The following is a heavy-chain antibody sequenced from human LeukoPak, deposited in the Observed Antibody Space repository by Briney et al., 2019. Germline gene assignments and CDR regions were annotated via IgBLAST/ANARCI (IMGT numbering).Heavy chain of an antibody. J-gene: IGHJ6*03. CDR1: GYTFTSYD. CDR2: IIPIFGTA. V-gene: IGHV1-69*05. D-gene: IGHD3-3*01. CDR3: ARARSKRFLEWSDYYYYYMDV. Sequence: ASVKVSCKASGYTFTSYDINWVRQAPGQGLEWMGGIIPIFGTANYAQKFQGRVTITTDESTSTAYMELSSLRSEDTAVYYCARARSKRFLEWSDYYYYYMDVWGKGTTVTVSS.